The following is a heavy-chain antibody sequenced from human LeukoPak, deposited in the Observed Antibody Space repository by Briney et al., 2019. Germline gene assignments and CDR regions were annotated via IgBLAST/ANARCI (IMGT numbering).Heavy chain of an antibody. CDR1: GGTFSSYA. V-gene: IGHV1-69*01. CDR2: IIPSLHTP. Sequence: SVKVSCKASGGTFSSYAISWVRQAPGQGLEWMGAIIPSLHTPNYAQKFQGRITITADESTTTAYLEMSSLRSEDTALYYCALLQWLPNGFDVWGRGTVVTVAS. CDR3: ALLQWLPNGFDV. D-gene: IGHD5-24*01. J-gene: IGHJ3*01.